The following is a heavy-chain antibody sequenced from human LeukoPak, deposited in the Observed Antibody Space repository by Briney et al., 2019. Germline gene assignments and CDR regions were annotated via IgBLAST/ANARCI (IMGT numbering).Heavy chain of an antibody. CDR2: MSTYNSNR. V-gene: IGHV1-18*04. CDR1: GYTFTGYY. Sequence: ASVKVSCKASGYTFTGYYMHWVRQAPGQGLEWMGWMSTYNSNRNYTQKFQGRVTMTTDTSTSTAYMELRSLRSDDTAVYYCARAYGSGSYHKGHYYYYYYMDVWGTGTTVTISS. D-gene: IGHD3-10*01. CDR3: ARAYGSGSYHKGHYYYYYYMDV. J-gene: IGHJ6*03.